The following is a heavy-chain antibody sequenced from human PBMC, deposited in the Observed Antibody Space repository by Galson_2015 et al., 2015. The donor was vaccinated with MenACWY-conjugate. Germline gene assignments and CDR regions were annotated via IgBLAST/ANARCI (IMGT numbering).Heavy chain of an antibody. J-gene: IGHJ4*02. CDR2: MNRCGSAA. D-gene: IGHD2-2*01. CDR1: GFTFSRYW. CDR3: ATYCSSPSCYANGAY. Sequence: LRLSCAASGFTFSRYWMHGVRQSPGKGLVWVSRMNRCGSAADYADSVKGRFTISRDNAKNTLYLQTNSRRAEDTAVYYRATYCSSPSCYANGAYWGQGPLVPVSS. V-gene: IGHV3-74*01.